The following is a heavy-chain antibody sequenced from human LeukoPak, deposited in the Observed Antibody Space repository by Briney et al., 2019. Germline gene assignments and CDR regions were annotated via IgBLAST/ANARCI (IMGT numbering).Heavy chain of an antibody. J-gene: IGHJ6*03. D-gene: IGHD3-22*01. CDR3: ARDMYYYDSSGYYNYYYYMDV. CDR1: GGSISSSSYY. Sequence: PSETLSLTCTVSGGSISSSSYYWGWIRQPPGKGLEWIGSIYYSGSTYYNPSLKSRVTISVDTSKNQFSLKLSSVTAADTAVYYCARDMYYYDSSGYYNYYYYMDVWGKGTTVTVSS. CDR2: IYYSGST. V-gene: IGHV4-39*07.